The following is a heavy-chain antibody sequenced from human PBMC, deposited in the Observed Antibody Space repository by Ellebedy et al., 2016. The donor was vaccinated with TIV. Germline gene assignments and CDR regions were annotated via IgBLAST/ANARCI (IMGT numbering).Heavy chain of an antibody. J-gene: IGHJ4*02. CDR3: ARDQASIVATAGFDY. D-gene: IGHD2-21*01. Sequence: AASVKVSCKASGYTFTSYAMHWVRQAPGQRLEWMGWINAGNGDTKYSQKFQGRVTITRDTSASTAYMELSSLRSEDTAVYYCARDQASIVATAGFDYWGQGSLVTVSS. V-gene: IGHV1-3*01. CDR1: GYTFTSYA. CDR2: INAGNGDT.